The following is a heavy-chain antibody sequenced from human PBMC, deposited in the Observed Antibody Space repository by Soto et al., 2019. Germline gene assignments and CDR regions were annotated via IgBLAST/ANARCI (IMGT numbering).Heavy chain of an antibody. D-gene: IGHD2-15*01. V-gene: IGHV1-46*03. CDR2: INPSGGST. J-gene: IGHJ3*02. CDR3: ARGAAGYCSGSSCFTRGGDAFDI. CDR1: GYTFTSYY. Sequence: QVQLVQSGAEVKKPGASVKVSCKASGYTFTSYYMHWVRQAPGQGLEWMGIINPSGGSTSYAQKFQGRVTMTRDTSTSTVYMELSSLRSEDTAVYYCARGAAGYCSGSSCFTRGGDAFDIWGQGTMVTVSS.